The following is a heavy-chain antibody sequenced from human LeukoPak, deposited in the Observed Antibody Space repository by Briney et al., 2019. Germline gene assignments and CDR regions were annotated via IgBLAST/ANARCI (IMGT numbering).Heavy chain of an antibody. CDR1: GGSISSSSYY. CDR2: IYYSGST. Sequence: SETLSLTCTVSGGSISSSSYYWGWIRQPPGKGLEWIGSIYYSGSTYYNPSLKSRVTISIDTSKNQFSLKLSSVTASDTAVYYCASHRWLQQVGVNHAFDIWGQGTMVTVSS. J-gene: IGHJ3*02. V-gene: IGHV4-39*01. D-gene: IGHD5-24*01. CDR3: ASHRWLQQVGVNHAFDI.